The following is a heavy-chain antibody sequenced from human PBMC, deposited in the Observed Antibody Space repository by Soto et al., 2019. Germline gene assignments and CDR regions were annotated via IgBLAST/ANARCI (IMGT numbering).Heavy chain of an antibody. Sequence: SETLSLTCAVSGYSISSSNWWGWIRQPPGKGLEWIGYIYYSGTTYYNPSLNSRVTISVDTSKNQFSLKLTSVTAADTAVYYCGRISAHGDYAYWGQGTLVTVSS. CDR3: GRISAHGDYAY. CDR1: GYSISSSNW. J-gene: IGHJ4*02. CDR2: IYYSGTT. D-gene: IGHD4-17*01. V-gene: IGHV4-28*01.